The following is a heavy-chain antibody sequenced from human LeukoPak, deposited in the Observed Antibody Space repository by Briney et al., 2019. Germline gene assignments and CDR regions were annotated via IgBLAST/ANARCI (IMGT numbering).Heavy chain of an antibody. CDR1: GYTFTNYY. Sequence: ASVKVSCKASGYTFTNYYIHWVRQAPGQGLEWVGLINPSDSTTSYARKFQGRVTMTRDTSTSTVYMELKSLKSEDTAVYHCARVRPRGVTFDYWGQGTLVTVSS. J-gene: IGHJ4*02. CDR3: ARVRPRGVTFDY. D-gene: IGHD3-10*01. CDR2: INPSDSTT. V-gene: IGHV1-46*01.